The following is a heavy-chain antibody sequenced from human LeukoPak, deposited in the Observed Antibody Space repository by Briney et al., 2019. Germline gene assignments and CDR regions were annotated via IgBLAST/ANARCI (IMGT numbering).Heavy chain of an antibody. Sequence: GGSLRLSCAASGFTFSSSWMHWVRQAPGSGPVSVSRINADGNSITYADFVKGRFTISRDNAKNTLYLQMNSLRAEDTAVYFCARGFGDSRVHYYYGMDVWGQGTTVTVSS. CDR1: GFTFSSSW. CDR3: ARGFGDSRVHYYYGMDV. J-gene: IGHJ6*02. D-gene: IGHD4-17*01. V-gene: IGHV3-74*03. CDR2: INADGNSI.